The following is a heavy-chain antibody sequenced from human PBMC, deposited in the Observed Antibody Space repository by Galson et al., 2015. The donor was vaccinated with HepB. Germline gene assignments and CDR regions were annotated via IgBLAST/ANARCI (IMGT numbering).Heavy chain of an antibody. Sequence: PALVKPTQTLTLTCTFSGFSLSTSGVGAGWIRRPPGKALEWLALIYWNGDKRYSPSLNSRLNITRDTSKNQVVLTMTNVDPVDTATYYCAHRIYDSSGERFDYWGQGTLVTVSS. CDR2: IYWNGDK. D-gene: IGHD3-22*01. CDR3: AHRIYDSSGERFDY. J-gene: IGHJ4*02. CDR1: GFSLSTSGVG. V-gene: IGHV2-5*01.